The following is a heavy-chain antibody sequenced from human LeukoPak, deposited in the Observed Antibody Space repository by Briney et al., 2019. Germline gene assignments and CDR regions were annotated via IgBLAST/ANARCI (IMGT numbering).Heavy chain of an antibody. V-gene: IGHV3-15*01. CDR3: TTEGLLWFGEALTYYYYGMDV. Sequence: GGSLRLSCAASGFTFSNAWMSWVRQAPGKGLEWVGRIKSKTDGGTTDYAAPVKGRFTISRDDSKNTLYLQMNSLKTEDTAVYYCTTEGLLWFGEALTYYYYGMDVWGQGTTVTVSS. J-gene: IGHJ6*02. CDR1: GFTFSNAW. D-gene: IGHD3-10*01. CDR2: IKSKTDGGTT.